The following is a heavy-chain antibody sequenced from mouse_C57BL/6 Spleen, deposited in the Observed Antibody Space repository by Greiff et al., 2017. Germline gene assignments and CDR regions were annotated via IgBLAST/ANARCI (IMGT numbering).Heavy chain of an antibody. CDR1: GFSLSTSGMG. Sequence: QVTLKVSGPGILQSSQTLSLTCSFSGFSLSTSGMGVSWIRQPAGKGLEWLAHIDWDDDKRYNPSLKSRLTISKDTSRNQVFLKITSVDTADTATYYCARRNEGYAMDYWGQGTSVTVSS. V-gene: IGHV8-12*01. J-gene: IGHJ4*01. CDR3: ARRNEGYAMDY. CDR2: IDWDDDK.